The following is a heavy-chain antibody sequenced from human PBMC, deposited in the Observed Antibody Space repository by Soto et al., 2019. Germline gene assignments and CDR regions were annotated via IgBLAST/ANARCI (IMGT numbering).Heavy chain of an antibody. CDR1: GGAISTYY. CDR3: ERGQRFSDWFDP. CDR2: IYSSGST. Sequence: QVHLQESGPGLVKPSETLSLTCTVSGGAISTYYWTWIQQPAGKGLEWIGRIYSSGSTKYNPSLQSLVTMSLVTSDNPFTLILTSVTAADTAVYYCERGQRFSDWFDPWGQGTLVTVSS. V-gene: IGHV4-4*07. D-gene: IGHD3-3*01. J-gene: IGHJ5*02.